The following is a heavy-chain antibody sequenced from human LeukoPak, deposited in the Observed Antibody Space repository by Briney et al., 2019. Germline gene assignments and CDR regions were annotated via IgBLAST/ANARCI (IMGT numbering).Heavy chain of an antibody. J-gene: IGHJ4*02. D-gene: IGHD2-2*01. V-gene: IGHV3-48*01. CDR2: IISTGSTT. Sequence: GGSLRLSCAASGFTFSSYSKNWVRQAPGKGLEWISYIISTGSTTYYADSVKGRFTISRDNANNSVSLQMSSLRAEDTAVYYCATGFWGYCSRNSCPLDNWGQGTLVTGAS. CDR3: ATGFWGYCSRNSCPLDN. CDR1: GFTFSSYS.